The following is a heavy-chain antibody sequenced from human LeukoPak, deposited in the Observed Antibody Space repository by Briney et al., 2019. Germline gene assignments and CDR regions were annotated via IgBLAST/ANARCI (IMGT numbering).Heavy chain of an antibody. CDR2: TNLHGTTL. CDR1: GLSFSNYW. CDR3: ASAYTYVRLGDH. J-gene: IGHJ4*02. D-gene: IGHD3-16*01. Sequence: GGSLRLSCAVSGLSFSNYWMHWVRHAPGKGLVWVARTNLHGTTLDYADSVRGRFTISRDNAKNTLFLQMNSLRVEDTAVYYCASAYTYVRLGDHWGQGTLVTVSS. V-gene: IGHV3-74*01.